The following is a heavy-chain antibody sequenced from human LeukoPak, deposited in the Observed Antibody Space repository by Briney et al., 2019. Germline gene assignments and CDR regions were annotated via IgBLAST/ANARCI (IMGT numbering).Heavy chain of an antibody. D-gene: IGHD1-1*01. Sequence: AGSLRLSCAASGFTFSSYAMSWVHQAPGKGLEWVSTISNSDGNTYYAASVKGRFTISRDNSKNTLYLQIYTLTAEDTAIYYCAKATGNLGNWGQATQVTVSS. V-gene: IGHV3-23*01. CDR3: AKATGNLGN. CDR2: ISNSDGNT. J-gene: IGHJ4*02. CDR1: GFTFSSYA.